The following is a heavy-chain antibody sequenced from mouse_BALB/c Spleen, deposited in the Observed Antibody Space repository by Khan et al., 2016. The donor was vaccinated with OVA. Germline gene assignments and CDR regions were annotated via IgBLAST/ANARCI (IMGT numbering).Heavy chain of an antibody. J-gene: IGHJ2*01. V-gene: IGHV5-6-3*01. CDR3: ARMAKTIN. CDR2: INSNGGST. Sequence: EVELVESGGGLVQPGGSLKLSCAASGFTFSSYGMSWVRQTPDKRLELVATINSNGGSTDYPDSVKGRFTISRANAKKTLYLQTSSLKSEDTGMYYCARMAKTINWGQGTTLTVSS. CDR1: GFTFSSYG.